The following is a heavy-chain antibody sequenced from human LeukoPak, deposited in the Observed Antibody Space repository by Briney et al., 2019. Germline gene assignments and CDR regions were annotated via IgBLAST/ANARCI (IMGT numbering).Heavy chain of an antibody. CDR1: GFAFRSYT. V-gene: IGHV3-21*01. CDR3: VRDAHGQEDY. J-gene: IGHJ4*02. D-gene: IGHD5-24*01. CDR2: ISSSSTYI. Sequence: GGSLRLSCAASGFAFRSYTMNWVRQAPGKGLEWVSSISSSSTYISYAGSVKGRFTISRDNVKNSLFLQMNSLRAEDTAVYYRVRDAHGQEDYWGQGTLVTVSS.